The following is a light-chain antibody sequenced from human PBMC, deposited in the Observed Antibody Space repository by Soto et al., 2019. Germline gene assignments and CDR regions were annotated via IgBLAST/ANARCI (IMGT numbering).Light chain of an antibody. CDR3: ATWDDRLNGVV. Sequence: QSVLTQPPSASGTPGQKVTISCSGSSSNIGSTTVNWYQQLPGTAPKLLIYSDNHRPSGVPDRFSGSKSGTSASLAINGLQSEDEDDYYCATWDDRLNGVVFGGGTKLTVL. J-gene: IGLJ2*01. V-gene: IGLV1-44*01. CDR2: SDN. CDR1: SSNIGSTT.